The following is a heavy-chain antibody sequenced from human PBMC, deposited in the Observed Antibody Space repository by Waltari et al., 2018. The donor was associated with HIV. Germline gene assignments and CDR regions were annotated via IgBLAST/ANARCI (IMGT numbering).Heavy chain of an antibody. V-gene: IGHV3-74*02. CDR1: GFIFVSHW. CDR2: IDGDGRVK. CDR3: VKDVTVTHYGVYYSGLDV. D-gene: IGHD2-8*01. Sequence: VESGGTPVQPGESLRLSCRASGFIFVSHWMHWVCQSPGKGLVWVSRIDGDGRVKKYADTVKGRFTISRDNTKETLFLEMKSLRVEDSGIYHCVKDVTVTHYGVYYSGLDVWGQGTTVTV. J-gene: IGHJ6*02.